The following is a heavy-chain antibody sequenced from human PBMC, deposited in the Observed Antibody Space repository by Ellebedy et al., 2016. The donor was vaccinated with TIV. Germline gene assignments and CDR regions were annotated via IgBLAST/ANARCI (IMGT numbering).Heavy chain of an antibody. CDR3: ARVGLYCSSTSCRRGGFDP. CDR2: IYYSGST. CDR1: GGSISSGGYY. D-gene: IGHD2-2*01. J-gene: IGHJ5*02. Sequence: SETLSLTXTVSGGSISSGGYYWSWFRQHPGKGLEWIGYIYYSGSTYYNPSLKSRVTISVDTSKNQFSLKLSSVTAADTAVYYCARVGLYCSSTSCRRGGFDPWGQGTLVTVSS. V-gene: IGHV4-31*03.